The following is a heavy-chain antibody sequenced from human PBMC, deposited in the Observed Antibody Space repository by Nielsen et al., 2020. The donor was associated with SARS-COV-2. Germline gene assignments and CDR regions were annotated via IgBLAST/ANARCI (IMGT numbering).Heavy chain of an antibody. D-gene: IGHD2-8*01. CDR1: GFTISSSF. CDR2: IYIDGST. CDR3: ATDQYCPNGICSSGGRDY. Sequence: GESLKISCGASGFTISSSFMSWVRQAAGKGMDWVSVIYIDGSTSHADSVKGRFTISRDNSKNTLYLQMNSLRAEDTAVYYCATDQYCPNGICSSGGRDYWGQGTLVTVSS. J-gene: IGHJ4*02. V-gene: IGHV3-66*01.